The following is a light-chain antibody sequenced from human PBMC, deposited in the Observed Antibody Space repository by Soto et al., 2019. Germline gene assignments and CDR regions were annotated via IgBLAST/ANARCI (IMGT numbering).Light chain of an antibody. V-gene: IGKV3-15*01. CDR2: GTS. CDR3: QQYNNWPLT. Sequence: EIVMTQSPATLSVSPGERATLSCRASHRVSSYLASYQQKPGQAPRLLIYGTSTRATGIPARFSGSGSGTEFTLTISSLQSEDFAVYYCQQYNNWPLTFGAGTKVEIK. CDR1: HRVSSY. J-gene: IGKJ4*01.